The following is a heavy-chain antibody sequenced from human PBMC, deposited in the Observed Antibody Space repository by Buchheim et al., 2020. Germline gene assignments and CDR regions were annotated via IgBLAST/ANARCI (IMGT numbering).Heavy chain of an antibody. Sequence: EVQLVESGGGLVQPGGSLRLSCAASGFTFSSYSMNWVRQAPGKGLEWVSYISSSSTTIYYADSVKGRFTISRDNAKNSLYLQMNSLRAEDTAVYYCARAVYGSGSYLYYYYGMDVWGQGTT. CDR1: GFTFSSYS. CDR2: ISSSSTTI. V-gene: IGHV3-48*01. D-gene: IGHD3-10*01. J-gene: IGHJ6*02. CDR3: ARAVYGSGSYLYYYYGMDV.